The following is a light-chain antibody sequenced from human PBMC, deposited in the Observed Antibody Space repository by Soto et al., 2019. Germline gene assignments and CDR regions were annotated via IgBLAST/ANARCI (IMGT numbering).Light chain of an antibody. CDR3: QQVNSYPFT. CDR2: SAS. CDR1: QNIARY. J-gene: IGKJ3*01. Sequence: DIQMTQSPSSLSASVGDRVTVTCRASQNIARYLSWYQQKPGKAPKLLIYSASSLQTGVPSRFSGHESGTDFTLTISSLQPEDFATYYCQQVNSYPFTFGPGARVDIK. V-gene: IGKV1-39*01.